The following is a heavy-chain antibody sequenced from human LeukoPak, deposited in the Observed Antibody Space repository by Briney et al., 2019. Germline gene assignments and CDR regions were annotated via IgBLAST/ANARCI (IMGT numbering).Heavy chain of an antibody. J-gene: IGHJ5*02. D-gene: IGHD3-10*01. V-gene: IGHV4-34*01. CDR2: FNHSGST. CDR3: ARGRYGSGSYYSGFHWFDH. Sequence: SETLSLTCAVYDGSFSGYYWSWIRQPPGKGLEWSGEFNHSGSTNYNTTLKSRVTISVETSKNQYSLKLNSVTAADTAAYYCARGRYGSGSYYSGFHWFDHWGQGTLVTVSS. CDR1: DGSFSGYY.